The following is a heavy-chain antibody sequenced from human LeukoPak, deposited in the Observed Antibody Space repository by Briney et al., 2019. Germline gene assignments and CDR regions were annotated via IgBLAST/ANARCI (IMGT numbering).Heavy chain of an antibody. CDR1: GYTFTGYY. CDR3: ARASQWLVIYSYFDY. J-gene: IGHJ4*02. D-gene: IGHD6-19*01. CDR2: INPNSGGS. Sequence: ASVKVSCKASGYTFTGYYMHWVRQAPGQGLEWMGWINPNSGGSNYAQKFQGRVTMTRDTSISTAYMELSRLRSDDTAVYYCARASQWLVIYSYFDYWGQGTLVTVSS. V-gene: IGHV1-2*02.